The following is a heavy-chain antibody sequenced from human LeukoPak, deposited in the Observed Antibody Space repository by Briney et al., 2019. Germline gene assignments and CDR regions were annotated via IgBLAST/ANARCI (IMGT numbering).Heavy chain of an antibody. Sequence: ASVKVSCKASGYTFTGYALHWVRQAPGQGLEWMGWINAGNGDTKYSQKFRGRVTIARDTSASTAYMELSSLRSEDTAVYYCARDRGGTGDFDYWGQGTLVTVSS. CDR1: GYTFTGYA. CDR2: INAGNGDT. D-gene: IGHD1-1*01. CDR3: ARDRGGTGDFDY. V-gene: IGHV1-3*01. J-gene: IGHJ4*02.